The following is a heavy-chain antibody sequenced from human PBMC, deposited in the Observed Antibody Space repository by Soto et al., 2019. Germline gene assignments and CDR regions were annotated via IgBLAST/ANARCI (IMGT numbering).Heavy chain of an antibody. Sequence: ASMKVSCKVSGYTLTELSMHWVRQAPGKGLEWMGGFDPEDGETIYAQKFQGRVTMTEDTSTDTAYMELSSLRSEDTAVYYCATEHIAAAGSPVDYWGQGTLVTVSS. CDR3: ATEHIAAAGSPVDY. V-gene: IGHV1-24*01. D-gene: IGHD6-13*01. CDR1: GYTLTELS. J-gene: IGHJ4*02. CDR2: FDPEDGET.